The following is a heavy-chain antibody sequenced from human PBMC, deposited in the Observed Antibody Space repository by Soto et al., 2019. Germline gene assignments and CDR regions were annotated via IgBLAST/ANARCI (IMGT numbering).Heavy chain of an antibody. Sequence: PGGSLSLSCTASGFTFSSYSMNWVRQAPGKGLEWVSYISSSSSVIYSADSVKGRFTISRDNAKNSLYLQMNSLRDEDTAVYYCARNWLSSSWFAFFDYWGQGTLVTVSS. CDR1: GFTFSSYS. D-gene: IGHD6-13*01. CDR3: ARNWLSSSWFAFFDY. CDR2: ISSSSSVI. J-gene: IGHJ4*02. V-gene: IGHV3-48*02.